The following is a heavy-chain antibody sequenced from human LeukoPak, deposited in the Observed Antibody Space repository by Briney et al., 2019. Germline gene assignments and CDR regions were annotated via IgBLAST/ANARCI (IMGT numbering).Heavy chain of an antibody. CDR3: AKDEERGYSPFDY. V-gene: IGHV3-23*01. CDR1: GFSFSDYA. CDR2: ISGSGGST. D-gene: IGHD5-18*01. Sequence: GGSLRLSCAASGFSFSDYAMSWVRQTPGKGLEWVSAISGSGGSTYYADSVKGRFTISRDNSKNTLYLQMNSLRTEDTAVYYCAKDEERGYSPFDYWGQGTLVTVSS. J-gene: IGHJ4*02.